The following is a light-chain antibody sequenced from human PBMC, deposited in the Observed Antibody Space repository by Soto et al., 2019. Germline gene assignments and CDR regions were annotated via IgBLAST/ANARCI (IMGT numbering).Light chain of an antibody. V-gene: IGKV3-11*01. CDR1: QSVGKY. Sequence: EIVLTQSPATLSLSPGERATLSCRASQSVGKYLAWYQQRPGQAPRLLMFDVSYRATGTPARFSGSGSGTDFTLTISILEPEDFAVYYCQRRTNWQLTFGGGTRVEIK. CDR3: QRRTNWQLT. J-gene: IGKJ4*01. CDR2: DVS.